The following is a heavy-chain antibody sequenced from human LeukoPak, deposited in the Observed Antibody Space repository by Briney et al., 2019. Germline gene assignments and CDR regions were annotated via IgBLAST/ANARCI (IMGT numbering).Heavy chain of an antibody. CDR2: INSDGSST. CDR1: GFTFSSYW. D-gene: IGHD3-10*01. Sequence: GGPLRLSCAASGFTFSSYWMHWVRQAPGKGLVWVSRINSDGSSTSYADSVKGLFTISRDNAKNTLYLQMNSLRAEDTAVYYCAREAFRGIRTFDYWGQGTLVTVSS. CDR3: AREAFRGIRTFDY. V-gene: IGHV3-74*01. J-gene: IGHJ4*02.